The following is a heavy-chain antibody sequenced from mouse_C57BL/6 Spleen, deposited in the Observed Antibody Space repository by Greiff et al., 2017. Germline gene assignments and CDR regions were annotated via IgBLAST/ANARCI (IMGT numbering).Heavy chain of an antibody. J-gene: IGHJ2*01. CDR2: IDPANGNT. CDR1: GFNIKNTY. Sequence: EVQLQQSVAELVRPGASVKLSCTASGFNIKNTYMHWVKQRHEQGLEWLGRIDPANGNTKYAPKFQGKATLTADPSSNTADLQRSRLTSEDTAIYYCARGSSGYYFDYGGQGTTLTVSS. D-gene: IGHD3-2*02. CDR3: ARGSSGYYFDY. V-gene: IGHV14-3*01.